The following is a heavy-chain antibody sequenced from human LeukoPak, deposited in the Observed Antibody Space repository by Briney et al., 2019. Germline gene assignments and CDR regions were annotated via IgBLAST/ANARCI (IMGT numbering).Heavy chain of an antibody. CDR2: IYTGGNT. CDR1: GGSISFYY. J-gene: IGHJ4*02. D-gene: IGHD3-3*01. CDR3: ARDSRYYDFWSGYVDY. Sequence: SETLSLTCTVSGGSISFYYWTWIRQSAGKGLEWIGRIYTGGNTNYNPSLKSRATLSIDTSKNQFSLMLTSVTAADTAVYYCARDSRYYDFWSGYVDYWGQGIPVTVSS. V-gene: IGHV4-4*07.